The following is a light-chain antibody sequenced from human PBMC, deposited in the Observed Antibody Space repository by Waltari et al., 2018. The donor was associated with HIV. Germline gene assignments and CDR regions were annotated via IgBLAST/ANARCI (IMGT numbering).Light chain of an antibody. V-gene: IGLV1-47*01. CDR1: SSNIGRNY. CDR3: AAWDDSLSPHVV. J-gene: IGLJ2*01. CDR2: RDT. Sequence: QSVLTQPPSASGTPGQRVTIPCSGSSSNIGRNYVYCYQHLPGTTPKLLIYRDTQRPSSVPDRFSGSKSGTSASLAISGLRSEDEADYYCAAWDDSLSPHVVFGAGTKLTVL.